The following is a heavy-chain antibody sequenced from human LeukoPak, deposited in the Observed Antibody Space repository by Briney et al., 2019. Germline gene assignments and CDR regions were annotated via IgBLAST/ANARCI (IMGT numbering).Heavy chain of an antibody. J-gene: IGHJ4*02. D-gene: IGHD2-21*01. CDR3: ASFYQAYYFDS. CDR2: IFYTGST. V-gene: IGHV4-30-4*01. CDR1: GGSISSGDYY. Sequence: PSETLSLTCTVSGGSISSGDYYWSWIRHPPGKGLEWIGYIFYTGSTYYNPSLKSRVTISVDTSKNQFSLKLSSVTAADTAVYYCASFYQAYYFDSWGQGTLVTVSS.